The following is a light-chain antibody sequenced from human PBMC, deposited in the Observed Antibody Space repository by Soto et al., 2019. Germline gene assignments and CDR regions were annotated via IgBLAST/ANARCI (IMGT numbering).Light chain of an antibody. V-gene: IGKV1-33*01. Sequence: DIQMTQSPSSLSASVGDRVTITCQASQDISHYLNWYQQKPGKAPKLLIYDASNLETGVPSRFSGSGSGTDFTFTISSLQPEDIATYYCQQYDNLQWTFGQGTKVEIK. CDR3: QQYDNLQWT. J-gene: IGKJ1*01. CDR1: QDISHY. CDR2: DAS.